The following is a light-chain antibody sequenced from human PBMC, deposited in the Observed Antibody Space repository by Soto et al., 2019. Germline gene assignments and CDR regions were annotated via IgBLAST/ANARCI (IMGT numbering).Light chain of an antibody. Sequence: QSVLTQPASVSGSPGQSITISCTRTSSDVGGYIVVSWYQQHPGKAPKLIIYEGTQRPSGVSYRFSGSKSGNSASLTISGLQAEDEDFYFCCSHVGSSVIFGGGTKVTVL. J-gene: IGLJ2*01. CDR2: EGT. CDR1: SSDVGGYIV. CDR3: CSHVGSSVI. V-gene: IGLV2-23*01.